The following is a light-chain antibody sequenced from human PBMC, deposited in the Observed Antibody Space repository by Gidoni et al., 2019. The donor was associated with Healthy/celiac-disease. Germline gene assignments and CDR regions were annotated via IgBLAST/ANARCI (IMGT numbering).Light chain of an antibody. CDR1: SSNSGINT. V-gene: IGLV1-44*01. J-gene: IGLJ3*02. CDR2: SNN. Sequence: QSVLPPPPSASWTTGHRVTIACSGSSSNSGINTVNWYQQLPGTAPKLLIYSNNQRPAGVPDRFSGSKSGTSASLAISGLQSEDEADYYCAAWYDSLNGWVFGGGTKLTVL. CDR3: AAWYDSLNGWV.